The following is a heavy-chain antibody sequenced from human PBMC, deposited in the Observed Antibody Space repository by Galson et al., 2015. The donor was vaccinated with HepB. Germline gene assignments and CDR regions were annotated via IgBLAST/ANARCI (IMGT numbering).Heavy chain of an antibody. V-gene: IGHV3-64D*06. Sequence: SLRLSCAASGFTFSSYAMHWVRQAPGKGLEYVSAISSNGGSTYYADSVKGRFTISRDNSKNTLYLQMSSLRAEDTAVYYCVKAGSSGWYEAAYFDYWGQGTLVTVSS. D-gene: IGHD6-19*01. CDR2: ISSNGGST. J-gene: IGHJ4*02. CDR1: GFTFSSYA. CDR3: VKAGSSGWYEAAYFDY.